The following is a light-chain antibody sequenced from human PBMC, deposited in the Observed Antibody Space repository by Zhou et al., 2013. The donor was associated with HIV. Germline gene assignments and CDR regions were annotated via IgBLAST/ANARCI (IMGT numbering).Light chain of an antibody. CDR2: GAS. CDR1: QSVSSSY. Sequence: EVVMTQSPSTLSLSPGERATLSCRASQSVSSSYLAWYQQKPDQAPRLLINGASSRATGIPDRFSGSGSGTDFTLTISRLEPEDFAVYYCQHYGVSPYTFGPGTKLEI. J-gene: IGKJ2*01. CDR3: QHYGVSPYT. V-gene: IGKV3-20*01.